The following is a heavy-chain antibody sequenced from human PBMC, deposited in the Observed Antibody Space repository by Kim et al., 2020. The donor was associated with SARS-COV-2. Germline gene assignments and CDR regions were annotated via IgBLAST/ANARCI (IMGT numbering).Heavy chain of an antibody. V-gene: IGHV1-18*01. J-gene: IGHJ5*02. CDR2: VTAYNGDT. Sequence: ASVKVSCKASDYTFNNFDISWVRQAPGQGLEWMGWVTAYNGDTKYAQKFQGRVTMTIDTSTNTSYMELRSLRSDDTAVDYCASDITLLGVVNHWFDHWGQ. CDR1: DYTFNNFD. D-gene: IGHD3-3*01. CDR3: ASDITLLGVVNHWFDH.